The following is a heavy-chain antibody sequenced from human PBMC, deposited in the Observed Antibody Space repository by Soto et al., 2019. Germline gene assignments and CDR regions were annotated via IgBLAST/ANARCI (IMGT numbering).Heavy chain of an antibody. J-gene: IGHJ5*02. CDR3: ARGRAIFRVVILIAASDP. Sequence: ASVKVSCKASGYTFTGYYMHWVRQAPGQGLEWMGWINPNSGGTNYAQKFQGWVTMTRDTSISTAYMELSRLRSDDTAVYYCARGRAIFRVVILIAASDPWGQGTLVTVSS. CDR1: GYTFTGYY. D-gene: IGHD3-3*01. CDR2: INPNSGGT. V-gene: IGHV1-2*04.